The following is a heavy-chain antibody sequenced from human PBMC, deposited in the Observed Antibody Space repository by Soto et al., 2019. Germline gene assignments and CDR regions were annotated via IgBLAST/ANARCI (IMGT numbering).Heavy chain of an antibody. CDR3: ARERFLERGNWFAP. J-gene: IGHJ5*02. V-gene: IGHV3-30*04. CDR2: ISYDGSNK. CDR1: GFTFSSYA. D-gene: IGHD3-3*01. Sequence: GWSLRLSCAASGFTFSSYAMHWVRQAPGKGLEWVAFISYDGSNKDYNHSVKGRFTISRDNSKNTLFLQMNSLRVEDTAVYYCARERFLERGNWFAPWGQGDMGTVSS.